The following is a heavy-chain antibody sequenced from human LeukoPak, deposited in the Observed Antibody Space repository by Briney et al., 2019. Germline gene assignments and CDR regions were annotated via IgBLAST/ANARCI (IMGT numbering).Heavy chain of an antibody. CDR3: AKDSRQYCSSTSCSHYFDY. V-gene: IGHV3-23*01. J-gene: IGHJ4*02. CDR2: ISGGGGVT. Sequence: PGGSLRLSCAASGCTFSSYAMSWVRQAPGKGLEWVSAISGGGGVTYYADSVKGRFTISRDNSKNTLYLQMNSLRAEDTAVYYCAKDSRQYCSSTSCSHYFDYWGQGTLVTVSS. D-gene: IGHD2-2*01. CDR1: GCTFSSYA.